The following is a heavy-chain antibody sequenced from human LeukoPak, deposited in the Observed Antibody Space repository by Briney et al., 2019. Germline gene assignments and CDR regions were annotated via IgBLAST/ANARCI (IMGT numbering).Heavy chain of an antibody. V-gene: IGHV4-38-2*01. Sequence: PSETLSLTCAASGYSISSGYYWGWIRQPPGKGLEWIGTIYHSGRTYYNPSLKSRVTISVDTSKNQFSLKLSSVTAADTAVYYCARQDSSGWYLLGYWGQGTLVTVSS. CDR3: ARQDSSGWYLLGY. J-gene: IGHJ4*02. CDR1: GYSISSGYY. CDR2: IYHSGRT. D-gene: IGHD6-19*01.